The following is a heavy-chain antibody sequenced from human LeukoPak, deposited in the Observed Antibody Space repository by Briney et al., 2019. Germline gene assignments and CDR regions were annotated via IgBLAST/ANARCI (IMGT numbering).Heavy chain of an antibody. V-gene: IGHV4-4*07. CDR2: IHSSGAT. D-gene: IGHD1-26*01. Sequence: SSETLSLICTVSGGSMSGYYWTWIRLPAGKGLEWIGRIHSSGATNSDPSLRSRVTMSIDTSKNHFSLNLKSVTAADTAVYYCARGGRYYDLFDPWGQGTLVTVSS. CDR1: GGSMSGYY. J-gene: IGHJ5*02. CDR3: ARGGRYYDLFDP.